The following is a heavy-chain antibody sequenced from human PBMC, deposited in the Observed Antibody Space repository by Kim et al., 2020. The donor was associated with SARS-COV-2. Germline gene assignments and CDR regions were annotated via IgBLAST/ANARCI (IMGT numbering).Heavy chain of an antibody. D-gene: IGHD3-9*01. J-gene: IGHJ4*02. V-gene: IGHV7-4-1*02. CDR1: GYTFTSYA. CDR2: INTNTGNP. CDR3: ARVPLGGYFDWLGDGFGY. Sequence: ASVKVSCKASGYTFTSYAMNWVRQAPGQGLEWMGWINTNTGNPTYAQGFTGRFVFSLDTSVSTAYLQISSLKAEDTAVYYCARVPLGGYFDWLGDGFGYWGQGTLVTVSS.